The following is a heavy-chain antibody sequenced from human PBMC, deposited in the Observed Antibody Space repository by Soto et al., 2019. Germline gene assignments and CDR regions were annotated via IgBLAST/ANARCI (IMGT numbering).Heavy chain of an antibody. CDR2: ISYDGSNK. Sequence: VQLLESGGGLVQPGGSLRLSCTASGFTFSSYGMHWVRQAPGKGLEWVAVISYDGSNKYYADSVKGRFTISRDNSKNTLYLQMNSLRAEDTAVYYCAKDPWFLSAAAGTPEYWGQGTLVTVSS. CDR3: AKDPWFLSAAAGTPEY. CDR1: GFTFSSYG. V-gene: IGHV3-30*18. J-gene: IGHJ4*02. D-gene: IGHD6-13*01.